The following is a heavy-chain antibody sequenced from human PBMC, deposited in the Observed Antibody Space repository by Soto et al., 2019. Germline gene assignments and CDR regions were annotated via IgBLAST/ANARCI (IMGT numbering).Heavy chain of an antibody. D-gene: IGHD6-19*01. CDR3: ALRRGWSTVGGNYYYMDV. Sequence: SETLSLTCAVYGGSFSGYYWSWIRQPPGKGLEWIGEINHSGSTNYNPSLKSRVTISVDTSKNQFSLKLSSVTAADTAVYYCALRRGWSTVGGNYYYMDVWGKGTTVTVSS. CDR1: GGSFSGYY. V-gene: IGHV4-34*01. CDR2: INHSGST. J-gene: IGHJ6*03.